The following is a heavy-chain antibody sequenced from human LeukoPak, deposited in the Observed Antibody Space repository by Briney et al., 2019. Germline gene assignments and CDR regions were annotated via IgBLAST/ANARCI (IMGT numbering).Heavy chain of an antibody. CDR2: MNPNSGNT. CDR1: GYTFTSYD. J-gene: IGHJ6*03. Sequence: ASVKVSCRASGYTFTSYDIHWVRQATGQGLEWMGWMNPNSGNTGYAQKFQGRVTMTRNTSISTAYMELSSLRSEDTAVYYCARVTMVQGVMALGTFSLTRYYYYYMDVWGKGTTVTVSS. D-gene: IGHD3-10*01. CDR3: ARVTMVQGVMALGTFSLTRYYYYYMDV. V-gene: IGHV1-8*01.